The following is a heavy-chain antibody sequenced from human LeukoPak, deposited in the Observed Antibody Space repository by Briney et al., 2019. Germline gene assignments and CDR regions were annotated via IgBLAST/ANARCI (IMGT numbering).Heavy chain of an antibody. Sequence: GGSLRLSCVASGFTFSKYWMTWVRQAPGKGLAWVANIKQDGSAKYYMDSVKGRFAISRDNAKNSLYLRMNSLGAEDTAVYYCARVNPLVAPGALDIWGQGTMVAVSS. CDR1: GFTFSKYW. CDR2: IKQDGSAK. CDR3: ARVNPLVAPGALDI. D-gene: IGHD5-12*01. V-gene: IGHV3-7*01. J-gene: IGHJ3*02.